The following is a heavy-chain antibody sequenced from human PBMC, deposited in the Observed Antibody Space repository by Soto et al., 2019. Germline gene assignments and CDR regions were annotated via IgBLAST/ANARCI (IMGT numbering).Heavy chain of an antibody. J-gene: IGHJ4*02. V-gene: IGHV3-21*01. CDR2: ISSSSSYI. CDR1: GFTFSSYS. Sequence: VGSLRLSCAASGFTFSSYSMNWVRQAPGKGLEWVSSISSSSSYIYYADSVKGRFTISRDNAKNSLYLQMNSLRAEDTAVYYCYCTVGNAVGYHGFDYWGQGTLVTVSS. CDR3: YCTVGNAVGYHGFDY. D-gene: IGHD3-22*01.